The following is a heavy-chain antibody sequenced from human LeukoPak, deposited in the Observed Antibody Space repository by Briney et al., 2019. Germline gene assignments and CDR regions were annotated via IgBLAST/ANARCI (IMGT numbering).Heavy chain of an antibody. Sequence: GASVEVSCKASGHTFTSYDFNWVRQATGQGLEWMGWMNPNSGNTGYAQKFQGRVTITQNSSVTTVYMELSSLTSEDTAVYYCARRGLVAGIYDLVYGFDLWGQGTMVTVSS. CDR1: GHTFTSYD. J-gene: IGHJ3*01. CDR3: ARRGLVAGIYDLVYGFDL. D-gene: IGHD3/OR15-3a*01. V-gene: IGHV1-8*01. CDR2: MNPNSGNT.